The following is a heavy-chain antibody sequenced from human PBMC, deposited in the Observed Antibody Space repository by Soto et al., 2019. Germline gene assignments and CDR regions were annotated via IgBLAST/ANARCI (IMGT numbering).Heavy chain of an antibody. V-gene: IGHV3-74*03. CDR3: VRGYDSSGFYSGH. J-gene: IGHJ4*02. D-gene: IGHD3-22*01. CDR2: IDSDGRST. Sequence: EVQLVESGGGLVQPGGSLRLSCAASGFTFSSYWMHWVRQSPGKGLVWVSQIDSDGRSTTYADTVKGRFTVSRDNAKNKLFLQMNSLRAEDTAVYYCVRGYDSSGFYSGHWGQGTLVTVSS. CDR1: GFTFSSYW.